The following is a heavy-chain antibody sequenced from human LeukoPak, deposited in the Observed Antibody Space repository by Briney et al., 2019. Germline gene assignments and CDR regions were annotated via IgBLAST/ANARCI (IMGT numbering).Heavy chain of an antibody. CDR1: GGSIGTYH. J-gene: IGHJ4*02. CDR3: ASSRTYYYDSSGYYRSNSNYYFDY. CDR2: IYYNGNT. V-gene: IGHV4-59*12. Sequence: PSETPSLTCTVSGGSIGTYHWGWIRQPPGKGLDWIGYIYYNGNTNYNPSLKSRVTISVDTSKNQFSLKLSSVTAADTAVYYCASSRTYYYDSSGYYRSNSNYYFDYWGQGTLVTVSS. D-gene: IGHD3-22*01.